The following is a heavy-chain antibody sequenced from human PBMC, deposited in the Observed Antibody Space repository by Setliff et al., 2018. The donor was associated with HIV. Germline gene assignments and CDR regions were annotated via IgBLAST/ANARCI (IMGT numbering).Heavy chain of an antibody. D-gene: IGHD1-26*01. CDR2: INVNSGGT. J-gene: IGHJ4*02. V-gene: IGHV1-2*02. Sequence: ASVKVSCKASGYLFTGYYMHWVRQAPGQGLEWMGWINVNSGGTKYAQKFQGRVTMTRDTSISTAYKEVSSLRSDDTAVYYCARDGSPIYYFDYWSQGTLVTVS. CDR3: ARDGSPIYYFDY. CDR1: GYLFTGYY.